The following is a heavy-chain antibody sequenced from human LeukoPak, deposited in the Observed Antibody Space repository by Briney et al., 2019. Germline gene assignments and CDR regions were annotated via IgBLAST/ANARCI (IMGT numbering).Heavy chain of an antibody. D-gene: IGHD6-19*01. V-gene: IGHV4-4*07. CDR2: IYTSGST. Sequence: SETLSLTCTVSGGSIISYYWSWIRQPAGKGLEWIGRIYTSGSTTYNPSLKSRVTMSVDTSKSQFSLRLSSVTAADTAVYYCARSLISVAGTFDSWGQGTLVTVSS. CDR1: GGSIISYY. J-gene: IGHJ4*02. CDR3: ARSLISVAGTFDS.